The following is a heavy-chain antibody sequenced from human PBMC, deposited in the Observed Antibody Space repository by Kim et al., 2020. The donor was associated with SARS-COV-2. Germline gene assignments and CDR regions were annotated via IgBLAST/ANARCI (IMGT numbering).Heavy chain of an antibody. CDR1: GGTFSSYA. V-gene: IGHV1-69*13. Sequence: SVKVSCKASGGTFSSYAISWVRQAPGQGLEWMGGIIPIFGTANYAQKFQGRVTITADESTSTAYMELSSLRSEDTAVYYCARSTSSGTSSPVYAFDIWGQGTMVTVSS. J-gene: IGHJ3*02. D-gene: IGHD2-2*01. CDR2: IIPIFGTA. CDR3: ARSTSSGTSSPVYAFDI.